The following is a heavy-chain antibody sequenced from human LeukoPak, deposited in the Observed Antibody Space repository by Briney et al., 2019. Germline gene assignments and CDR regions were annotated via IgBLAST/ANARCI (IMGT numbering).Heavy chain of an antibody. D-gene: IGHD2-15*01. Sequence: SETLSLTCAVYGGSFSGYYWSWIRQPPGKGLEWIGEINHSGSTNYNPSLKSRVTISVDTSKNRFSLKLSSVTAADTAVYYCARGRLGYCSGGSCPLGYFDYWGQGTLVTVSS. CDR2: INHSGST. CDR1: GGSFSGYY. J-gene: IGHJ4*02. CDR3: ARGRLGYCSGGSCPLGYFDY. V-gene: IGHV4-34*01.